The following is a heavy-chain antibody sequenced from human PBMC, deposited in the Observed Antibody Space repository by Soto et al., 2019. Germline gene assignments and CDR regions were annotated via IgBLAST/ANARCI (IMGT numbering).Heavy chain of an antibody. CDR2: IKQDGSEK. J-gene: IGHJ4*02. D-gene: IGHD4-17*01. Sequence: EVQLVESGGGLVQPGGSLRLSCAASGFTFSSYWMSWVRQAPGKGLEWVANIKQDGSEKYYVDSVKGRFTISRDNAKNSMYLQMNSLRAEDTAVYYCARDGMTTVTTFDYWGQGTLVTVSS. CDR1: GFTFSSYW. V-gene: IGHV3-7*01. CDR3: ARDGMTTVTTFDY.